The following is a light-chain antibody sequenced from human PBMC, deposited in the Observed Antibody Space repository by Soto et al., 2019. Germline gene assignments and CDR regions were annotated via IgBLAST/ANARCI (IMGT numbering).Light chain of an antibody. CDR1: NIGSKN. J-gene: IGLJ2*01. V-gene: IGLV3-9*01. CDR2: RDS. Sequence: SYEVTQPLSVSVALGQTARITCGGNNIGSKNVYWYQQKSGQAPVLVMYRDSNRPSGIPERFSGSKSGNTATLTISRAQAGDEADYYCQVWDSSLVVFGGGTKVTVL. CDR3: QVWDSSLVV.